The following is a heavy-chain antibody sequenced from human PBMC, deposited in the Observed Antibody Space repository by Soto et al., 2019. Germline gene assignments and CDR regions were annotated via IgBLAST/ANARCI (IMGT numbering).Heavy chain of an antibody. CDR3: ARGARRYSSSWYYFDY. Sequence: ASVKVSCKASGYTFTSYAMHWVRQAPGQRLECMGWINAGNGNTKYSQKFQGRVTITRDTSASTAYMELSSLRSEDTAVYYCARGARRYSSSWYYFDYWGQGTLVTVSS. CDR2: INAGNGNT. D-gene: IGHD6-13*01. J-gene: IGHJ4*02. V-gene: IGHV1-3*01. CDR1: GYTFTSYA.